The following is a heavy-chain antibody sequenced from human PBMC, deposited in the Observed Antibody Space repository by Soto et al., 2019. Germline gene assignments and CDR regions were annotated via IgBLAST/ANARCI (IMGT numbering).Heavy chain of an antibody. CDR1: GFTFSSYG. Sequence: LRLSCAAPGFTFSSYGMHWVRQAPGKGLEWVAVIWYDGSNKYYADSVKGRFTISRDNSKNTLYLQMNSLRAEDTAVYYCARADFTMVRGVKDYFYGMDVWGQGTTVTVSS. V-gene: IGHV3-33*01. D-gene: IGHD3-10*01. CDR2: IWYDGSNK. J-gene: IGHJ6*02. CDR3: ARADFTMVRGVKDYFYGMDV.